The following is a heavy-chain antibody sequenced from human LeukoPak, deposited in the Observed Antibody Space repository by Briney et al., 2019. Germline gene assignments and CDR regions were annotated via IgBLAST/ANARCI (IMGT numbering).Heavy chain of an antibody. V-gene: IGHV3-11*04. J-gene: IGHJ4*02. CDR1: GFTFSDYY. CDR2: ISSNGGTI. CDR3: ARTPGDYDDY. Sequence: GGALRLCCAASGFTFSDYYMSWIRQAPGKGQERVSYISSNGGTISHADSVKGRFTISRDNAKNSLDLQMNSLRAEDTAVYYCARTPGDYDDYWGQGTLVTVSS. D-gene: IGHD2-15*01.